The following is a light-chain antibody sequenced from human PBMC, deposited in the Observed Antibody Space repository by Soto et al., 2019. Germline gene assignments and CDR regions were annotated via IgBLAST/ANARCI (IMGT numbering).Light chain of an antibody. CDR3: AAWDDSLFGV. CDR2: SNN. Sequence: QSVLTQPPSASGTPGQRVTISCSGSSSNIGSNTVNWYQQLPGTAPKLLIYSNNQRPSGVPDRFSGSKSGTSASLAISGLQSEDEADYYCAAWDDSLFGVFGGGTKLTV. CDR1: SSNIGSNT. V-gene: IGLV1-44*01. J-gene: IGLJ2*01.